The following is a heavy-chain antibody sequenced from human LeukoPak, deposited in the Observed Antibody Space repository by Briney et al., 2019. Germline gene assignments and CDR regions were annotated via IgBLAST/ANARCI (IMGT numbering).Heavy chain of an antibody. J-gene: IGHJ4*02. CDR3: ARHIGNTEIDY. Sequence: SETLSLTCTVSGGSISSYYWSWIRQPPAKGLEWIGYIYYSGSTNYNPSLKGRVTISVDTSKNQFSLKLSSVTAADTAVYYCARHIGNTEIDYWGQGTLVTVSS. CDR2: IYYSGST. CDR1: GGSISSYY. V-gene: IGHV4-59*08. D-gene: IGHD1-26*01.